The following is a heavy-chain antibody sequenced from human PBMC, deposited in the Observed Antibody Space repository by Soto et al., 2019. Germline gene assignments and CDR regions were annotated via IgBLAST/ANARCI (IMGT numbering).Heavy chain of an antibody. J-gene: IGHJ6*02. CDR3: ARVRGHYYGPGTDDYGYHGMDV. CDR1: GYSFTNFY. Sequence: ASVKVSCKTSGYSFTNFYMYWVRQAPGQGLEWMGVMNPSDGSTSHEQKFQGRISMTRDTSTSTAYMELSSLRAEDTAVYYCARVRGHYYGPGTDDYGYHGMDVWGQGTTVTVSS. CDR2: MNPSDGST. V-gene: IGHV1-46*01. D-gene: IGHD3-10*01.